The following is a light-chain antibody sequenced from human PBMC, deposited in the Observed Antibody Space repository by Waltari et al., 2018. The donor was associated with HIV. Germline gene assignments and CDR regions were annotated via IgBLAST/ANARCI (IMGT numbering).Light chain of an antibody. J-gene: IGLJ1*01. CDR1: SSDVGGYNY. CDR3: SAYTSSSPYA. V-gene: IGLV2-14*03. CDR2: DVS. Sequence: QSALTQPASVSGSPGQSITISCTGTSSDVGGYNYVSWYQQHPGKAPKLMIYDVSNRPSGVSNRFSCSKSGNTASLTISELQAEDEADYYCSAYTSSSPYAFGTGTKVTVL.